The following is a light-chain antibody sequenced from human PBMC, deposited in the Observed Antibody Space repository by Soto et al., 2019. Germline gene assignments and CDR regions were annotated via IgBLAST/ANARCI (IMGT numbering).Light chain of an antibody. J-gene: IGLJ2*01. Sequence: QSALTQPPSASGSPGQSVTISCTGTSSDVGCYNYVSWYQQHPGKAPKRMIYEVSKRPSGVPDRFSGSKSGNTASLTVSGLQAEDEADYYCSSYAGSNKVVFGGGTKLTV. CDR2: EVS. CDR1: SSDVGCYNY. V-gene: IGLV2-8*01. CDR3: SSYAGSNKVV.